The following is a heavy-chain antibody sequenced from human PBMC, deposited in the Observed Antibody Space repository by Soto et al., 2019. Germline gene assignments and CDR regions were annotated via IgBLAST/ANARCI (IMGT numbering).Heavy chain of an antibody. CDR2: IYHTGRT. D-gene: IGHD2-15*01. V-gene: IGHV4-61*01. J-gene: IGHJ4*02. CDR3: ARGRYNWNKKVVVGAARNSGYFDY. CDR1: GGSVSNASSY. Sequence: PSETLSLTCTVSGGSVSNASSYWSWIRQPPGKGLEWIGYIYHTGRTNYNASLKSRVTISVDTSKDQFSLVLNSVTAADTAVYYCARGRYNWNKKVVVGAARNSGYFDYWGQGTLVTVSS.